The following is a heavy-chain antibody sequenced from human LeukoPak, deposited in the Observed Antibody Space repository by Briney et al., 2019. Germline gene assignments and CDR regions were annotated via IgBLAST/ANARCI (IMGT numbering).Heavy chain of an antibody. J-gene: IGHJ4*02. CDR3: ARGDRDSSSPIDY. CDR1: GYTFTSYD. V-gene: IGHV1-69*05. D-gene: IGHD6-6*01. Sequence: ASVKVSCKASGYTFTSYDINWVRQAPGQGLEWMGGIIPIFGTANYAQKFQGRVTITTDESTSTAYMELSSLRSEDTAVYYCARGDRDSSSPIDYWGQGTLVTVSS. CDR2: IIPIFGTA.